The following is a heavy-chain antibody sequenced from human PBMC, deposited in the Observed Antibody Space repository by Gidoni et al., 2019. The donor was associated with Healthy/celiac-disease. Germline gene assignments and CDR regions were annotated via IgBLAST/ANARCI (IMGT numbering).Heavy chain of an antibody. D-gene: IGHD3-22*01. CDR3: ARDLGSSGYYFDY. Sequence: EVQLVESGGGLVKPGGSLRLSCAASGFTFSSYSMNWVRQAPGTGLEWVSSISSSSSYIYYADSVKGRFTISRDNAKNSLYLQMNSLRAEDTAVYYCARDLGSSGYYFDYWGQGTLVTVSS. J-gene: IGHJ4*02. V-gene: IGHV3-21*01. CDR1: GFTFSSYS. CDR2: ISSSSSYI.